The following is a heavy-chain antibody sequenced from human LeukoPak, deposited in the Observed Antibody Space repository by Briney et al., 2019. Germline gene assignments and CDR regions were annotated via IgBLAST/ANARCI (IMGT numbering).Heavy chain of an antibody. Sequence: PGGSLRLSCAASGFTFSSYWMSWVRQAPGKGLEWVANIKQDGSEKYYVDSVKGRFTISRDNAKNSLYLQMNSLRAEDTAVYYCARIDSSGYYGARDNYYYYGMDVWGQGTTVTVSS. J-gene: IGHJ6*02. D-gene: IGHD3-22*01. CDR2: IKQDGSEK. CDR1: GFTFSSYW. V-gene: IGHV3-7*01. CDR3: ARIDSSGYYGARDNYYYYGMDV.